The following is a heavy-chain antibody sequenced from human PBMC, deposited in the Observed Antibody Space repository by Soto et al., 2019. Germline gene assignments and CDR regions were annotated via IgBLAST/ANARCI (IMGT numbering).Heavy chain of an antibody. D-gene: IGHD3-3*01. CDR1: GGTINNFA. CDR3: ARSFTKSRRGGVAFDY. Sequence: QVQLVQSGAEVKKPGSSVKVSCTTSGGTINNFAINWVRQAPGQGLEWMGGIVPIDGTTKYAEKFQCRVTITADASTSTAYMDLSSLRSEDTAVYYCARSFTKSRRGGVAFDYWGQGTLLTVSP. V-gene: IGHV1-69*01. CDR2: IVPIDGTT. J-gene: IGHJ4*02.